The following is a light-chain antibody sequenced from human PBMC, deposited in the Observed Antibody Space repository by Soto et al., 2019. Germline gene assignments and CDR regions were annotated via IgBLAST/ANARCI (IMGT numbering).Light chain of an antibody. CDR3: RSYTSRSMV. J-gene: IGLJ2*01. V-gene: IGLV2-14*01. CDR2: DVS. CDR1: SSDVGGYNY. Sequence: QSALTQPASVSGSPGQSITISCTGTSSDVGGYNYVSWYQQHPGKAPKLMIYDVSNRPSGVSNRFSGSKSGNTASLTISGLQAEDEADYYCRSYTSRSMVFGGGTKLTVL.